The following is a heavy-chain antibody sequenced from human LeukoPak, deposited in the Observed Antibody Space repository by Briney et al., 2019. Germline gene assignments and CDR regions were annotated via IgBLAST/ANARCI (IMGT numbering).Heavy chain of an antibody. J-gene: IGHJ4*02. D-gene: IGHD1-14*01. Sequence: QPGGSLRLSCAASGFTFSSYAMHWVRQAPGKGLEWVAVISYDGSNKYYADSVKGRFTISRDNSKNTLYLRMNSLRAEDTAVYYCARDSYRTLDYWGQGTLVTVSS. CDR2: ISYDGSNK. CDR3: ARDSYRTLDY. CDR1: GFTFSSYA. V-gene: IGHV3-30-3*01.